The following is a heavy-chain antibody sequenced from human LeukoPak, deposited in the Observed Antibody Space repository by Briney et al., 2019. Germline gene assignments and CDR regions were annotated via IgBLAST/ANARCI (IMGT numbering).Heavy chain of an antibody. CDR2: INPSGGST. Sequence: ASVKVSCKASGYTFSSYYMHRVRQAPGQGLEWMGIINPSGGSTSYAQKFQGRVTMTRDTSTSTVYMELSSLRSEDTAVYYCARDVGDTPGYWGQGTLVTVSS. D-gene: IGHD1-26*01. CDR3: ARDVGDTPGY. CDR1: GYTFSSYY. V-gene: IGHV1-46*01. J-gene: IGHJ4*02.